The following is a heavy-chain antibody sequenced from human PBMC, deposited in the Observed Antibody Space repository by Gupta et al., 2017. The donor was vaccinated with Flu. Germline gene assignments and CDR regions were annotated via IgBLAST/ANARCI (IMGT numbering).Heavy chain of an antibody. J-gene: IGHJ4*02. CDR2: ISYDGSNK. V-gene: IGHV3-30*18. CDR3: AKDRTGGGGDFGPFDY. Sequence: QVQLVESGGGVVQPGRSLRLSCAASGFTFSSYGMHWVRQAPGKGLEWVAVISYDGSNKYYADSVKCRFTISRDNSKNTLYLQMNSLRAEDTAVYYCAKDRTGGGGDFGPFDYWGQGTLVTVSS. CDR1: GFTFSSYG. D-gene: IGHD2-21*02.